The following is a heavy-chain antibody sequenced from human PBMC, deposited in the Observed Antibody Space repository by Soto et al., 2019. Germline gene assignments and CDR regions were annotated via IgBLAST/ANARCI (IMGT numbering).Heavy chain of an antibody. CDR3: ARVHSDYYYYYGMDV. J-gene: IGHJ6*02. V-gene: IGHV4-34*01. CDR2: INHSGST. CDR1: GGSFSGYY. D-gene: IGHD3-10*01. Sequence: SETLSLSCAVYGGSFSGYYWSWIRQPPGKGLEWVGEINHSGSTNYNPSLKGRVTISVDTSKNQFSLKLSSVTAADTAVYYCARVHSDYYYYYGMDVWGQGTTVTVSS.